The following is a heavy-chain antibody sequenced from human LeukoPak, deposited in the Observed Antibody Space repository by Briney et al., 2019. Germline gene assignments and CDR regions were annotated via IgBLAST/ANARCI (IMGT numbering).Heavy chain of an antibody. V-gene: IGHV3-30*18. Sequence: GGSWRLSCAPSGFTFSSYGLHWVGQPPGKGLMWLAVISNDGSNKYYAESVKGRFTISRDNSKNTLYLQMNSLRAEDTAVYYCVKSSSGWTNYYYYYGMDVWGQGTTVTVSS. CDR3: VKSSSGWTNYYYYYGMDV. CDR2: ISNDGSNK. CDR1: GFTFSSYG. J-gene: IGHJ6*02. D-gene: IGHD6-19*01.